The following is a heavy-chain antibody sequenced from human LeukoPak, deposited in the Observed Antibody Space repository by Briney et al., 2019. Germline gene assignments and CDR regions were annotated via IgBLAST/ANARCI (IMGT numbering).Heavy chain of an antibody. Sequence: SETLSLTCTVSGGSISSISSYYWSWIRQPPGKGLEWIGYIYYSGSSNYNPSLKSRVTISVDTSKNQFSLKLSSVTAADTAVYYCARSPRESPNSGSYSDYWGQGTLVTVSS. CDR2: IYYSGSS. D-gene: IGHD1-26*01. V-gene: IGHV4-61*05. CDR3: ARSPRESPNSGSYSDY. J-gene: IGHJ4*02. CDR1: GGSISSISSYY.